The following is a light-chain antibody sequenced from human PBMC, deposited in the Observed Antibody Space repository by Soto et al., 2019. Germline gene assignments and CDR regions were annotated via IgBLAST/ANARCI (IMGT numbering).Light chain of an antibody. CDR3: QKXSSVPV. V-gene: IGKV1-27*01. CDR1: QDIRNF. CDR2: AAS. J-gene: IGKJ3*01. Sequence: DIQMTQSPTSLSASVGDRVTITCRASQDIRNFVAWYQQKPGKAPKLLIYAASTLQSGVPSRFSGSGSGTDFTLTXNSLQPEDXXXYXCQKXSSVPVFGPGTKVEIK.